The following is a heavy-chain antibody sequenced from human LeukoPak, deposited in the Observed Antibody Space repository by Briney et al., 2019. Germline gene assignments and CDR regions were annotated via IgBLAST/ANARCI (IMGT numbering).Heavy chain of an antibody. CDR2: ISSSGSYI. Sequence: PGGSLRLSCAASGFTFSSYSMNWVRQAPGKGLEWVSSISSSGSYINYADSVKGRFTISRDNAKNSLYLQMNRLRAEHTAVYYCARSESDIRPTYFDSWGQGTLVTVSS. J-gene: IGHJ4*02. CDR1: GFTFSSYS. CDR3: ARSESDIRPTYFDS. V-gene: IGHV3-21*01.